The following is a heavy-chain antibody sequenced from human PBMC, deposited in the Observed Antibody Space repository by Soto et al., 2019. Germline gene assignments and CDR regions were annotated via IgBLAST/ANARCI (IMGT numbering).Heavy chain of an antibody. CDR3: ARWGYSSSWYAFDI. Sequence: GGSLRLSCAASGFTFSSYWMSWVRQAPGKGLEWVANIKQDGSEKYYVDSVKGRFTISRDNAKNSLYLQMTILRAEDTAVYYCARWGYSSSWYAFDIWGQGTMVTVSS. CDR1: GFTFSSYW. D-gene: IGHD6-13*01. CDR2: IKQDGSEK. J-gene: IGHJ3*02. V-gene: IGHV3-7*01.